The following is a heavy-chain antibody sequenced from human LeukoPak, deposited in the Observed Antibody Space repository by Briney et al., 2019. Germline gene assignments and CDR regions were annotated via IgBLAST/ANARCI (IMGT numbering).Heavy chain of an antibody. J-gene: IGHJ3*02. CDR2: IYYSGST. V-gene: IGHV4-59*01. Sequence: PSETLSLTCTVSGGSISSYYWSWIRQPPGKGLEWIGYIYYSGSTNYNPSLKSRVTISVDTSKNQFSLKLSSVTAADTAVYYCARAHRLGIDAFDIWGQGTMVTVSS. CDR3: ARAHRLGIDAFDI. D-gene: IGHD7-27*01. CDR1: GGSISSYY.